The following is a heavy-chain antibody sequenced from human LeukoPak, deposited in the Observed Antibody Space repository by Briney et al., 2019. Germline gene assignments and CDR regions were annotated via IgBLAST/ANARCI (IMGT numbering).Heavy chain of an antibody. J-gene: IGHJ4*02. D-gene: IGHD6-13*01. CDR3: AKGVSSPLYYFDY. CDR2: IGGSSGST. CDR1: GLTFSSYW. V-gene: IGHV3-23*01. Sequence: PGGSLRLSCAASGLTFSSYWMHWVRQAPGKGLEWVSSIGGSSGSTYYADSVKGRFTNSRDNSKNTLYLQMNSLRAEDTAVYYCAKGVSSPLYYFDYWGQGTLVTVSS.